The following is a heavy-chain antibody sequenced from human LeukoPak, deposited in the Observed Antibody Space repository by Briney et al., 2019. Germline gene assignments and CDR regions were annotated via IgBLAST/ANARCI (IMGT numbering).Heavy chain of an antibody. V-gene: IGHV3-23*01. D-gene: IGHD6-19*01. J-gene: IGHJ4*02. CDR2: ISGSGGST. Sequence: PGGSLRLSCAASGFTFSSYAMSWVRQAPGKGLEWVSAISGSGGSTYYADSVKGRFTISRDNSKNTLYLQMNSLRAEDTAVYYCAKVRGVAGLPWYFDYWGQGTLVTVSS. CDR1: GFTFSSYA. CDR3: AKVRGVAGLPWYFDY.